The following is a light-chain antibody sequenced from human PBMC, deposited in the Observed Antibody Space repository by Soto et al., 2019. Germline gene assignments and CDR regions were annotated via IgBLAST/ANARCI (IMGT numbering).Light chain of an antibody. V-gene: IGKV3-15*01. J-gene: IGKJ5*01. CDR3: QQYNNWPPIT. Sequence: EIVMSKSPATLSVSQGERATLSCRSSQSVSSNLAWYQQKPSQAPRLLIYGASTRATGIPARFSGSGSGTEFTLTISSLQSEDFAVYYCQQYNNWPPITFGQGTRLEIK. CDR1: QSVSSN. CDR2: GAS.